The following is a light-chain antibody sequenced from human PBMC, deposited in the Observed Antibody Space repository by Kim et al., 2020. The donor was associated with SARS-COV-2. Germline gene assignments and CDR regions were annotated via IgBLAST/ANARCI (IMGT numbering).Light chain of an antibody. CDR2: ATS. J-gene: IGKJ4*01. Sequence: SASVGDRVTITCRASQGIRNDLAWYQQRPGKAPKLLIYATSRLESGVPSRFSGSGSGTDFTLTINGLQPEDFGTYSCLQDYSYPLTFGGGTKLEIK. CDR3: LQDYSYPLT. V-gene: IGKV1-6*01. CDR1: QGIRND.